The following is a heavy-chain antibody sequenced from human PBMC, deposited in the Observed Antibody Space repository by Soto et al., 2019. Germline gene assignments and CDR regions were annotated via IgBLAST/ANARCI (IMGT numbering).Heavy chain of an antibody. J-gene: IGHJ6*02. V-gene: IGHV3-72*01. CDR1: GLAFSDHY. D-gene: IGHD2-15*01. Sequence: PGGSLRLSCAASGLAFSDHYMDWVRQAPGKGLEWVGRSRNKANSFTTEYAASVNGRFSVSRDDSKNSLFLQMNSLKTEDTAVYYCARDLRVSCSGGSCSTPSLFYYYGMDVWGQGTTVTVSS. CDR2: SRNKANSFTT. CDR3: ARDLRVSCSGGSCSTPSLFYYYGMDV.